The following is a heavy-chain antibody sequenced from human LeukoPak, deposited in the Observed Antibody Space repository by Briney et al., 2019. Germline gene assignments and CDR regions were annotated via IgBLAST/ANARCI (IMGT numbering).Heavy chain of an antibody. CDR2: INSDGSST. J-gene: IGHJ4*02. D-gene: IGHD2-8*01. Sequence: GRSLRLSCAASGFTFSSYWMHWVRQAPGKGLVWVSRINSDGSSTDYADSVKGRFTISRDNARNTLYLQMNSLTADDTAVYYCASTNRCDYWGQGTLVTVSS. CDR1: GFTFSSYW. CDR3: ASTNRCDY. V-gene: IGHV3-74*01.